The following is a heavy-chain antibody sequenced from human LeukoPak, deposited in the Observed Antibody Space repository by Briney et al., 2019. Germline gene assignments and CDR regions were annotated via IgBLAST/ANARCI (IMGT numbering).Heavy chain of an antibody. CDR1: DGSISSYY. CDR2: IYYSGST. Sequence: SETLSLTCTVSDGSISSYYWGWIRQPPGKGLEWIGSIYYSGSTYYNPSLKSRVTISVDTSKNQFSLKLGSVTAADTAVYYCASRAYDILTGYPYDQIDYWGQGTLVTVSS. J-gene: IGHJ4*02. V-gene: IGHV4-39*07. CDR3: ASRAYDILTGYPYDQIDY. D-gene: IGHD3-9*01.